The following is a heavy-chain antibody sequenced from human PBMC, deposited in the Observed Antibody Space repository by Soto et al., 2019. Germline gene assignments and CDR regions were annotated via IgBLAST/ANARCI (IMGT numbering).Heavy chain of an antibody. CDR1: GFTVSGMF. CDR3: VRPLPSGRNYGLDV. Sequence: GGTLRLSCAASGFTVSGMFMNWGRQAPGMGLEWVSVIYDNGTTYYADSVKGRFTISRDTSTNTLSLQMDSLRAEDTAVYYCVRPLPSGRNYGLDVWGQGTTVTVSS. V-gene: IGHV3-53*01. J-gene: IGHJ6*02. CDR2: IYDNGTT. D-gene: IGHD3-10*01.